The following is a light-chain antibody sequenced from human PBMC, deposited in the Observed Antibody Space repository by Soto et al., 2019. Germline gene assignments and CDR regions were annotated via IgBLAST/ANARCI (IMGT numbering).Light chain of an antibody. CDR2: AAS. Sequence: EIVLTQSPGTLSLSPGEGATLSCRASQSVSSSYLAWYQQKPGQAPRLFVYAASSRATGVPDRFSGSGSGADFTLTISLLQAEDSAVYYCQHFGSSLTVGGGTKVEIK. V-gene: IGKV3-20*01. CDR1: QSVSSSY. J-gene: IGKJ4*01. CDR3: QHFGSSLT.